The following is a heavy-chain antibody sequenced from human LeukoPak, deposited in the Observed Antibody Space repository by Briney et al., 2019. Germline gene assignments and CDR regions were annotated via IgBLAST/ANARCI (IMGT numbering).Heavy chain of an antibody. Sequence: GGSLRLSCAASGFTFSKAWMSWFRQAPGKGLEWVSGINWNGGSTGYADSVKGRFTISRDNAKNSLYLQMNSLRAEDTAVYYCARVHPGVGLDYWGQGTLVTVSS. V-gene: IGHV3-20*04. CDR2: INWNGGST. J-gene: IGHJ4*02. D-gene: IGHD3-3*01. CDR3: ARVHPGVGLDY. CDR1: GFTFSKAW.